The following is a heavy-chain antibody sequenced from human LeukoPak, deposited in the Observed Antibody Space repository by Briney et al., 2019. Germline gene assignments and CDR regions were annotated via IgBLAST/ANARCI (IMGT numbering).Heavy chain of an antibody. CDR2: IYYSEST. CDR3: ARDTHPRGLGFDY. V-gene: IGHV4-59*01. CDR1: GGSISSYD. D-gene: IGHD3-22*01. Sequence: SETLSLTCTVSGGSISSYDWSWIRQPPGKGLEWIGYIYYSESTNYNPSLKSRVTISVDTSKNQFSLKLSSVTAADTAVYYCARDTHPRGLGFDYWGQGALVTVSS. J-gene: IGHJ4*02.